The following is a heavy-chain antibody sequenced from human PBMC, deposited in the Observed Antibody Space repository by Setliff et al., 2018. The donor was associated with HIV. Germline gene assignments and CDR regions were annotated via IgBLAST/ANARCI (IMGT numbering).Heavy chain of an antibody. Sequence: ASVKVSCKASGYTFTSYDISWVRQATGQGLEWMGWINPNSGNTGYAQKFQGRVAMTRDTSINTVYMELSSLRSEDTAVYYCARRIAFDIWGQGTMVTVSS. V-gene: IGHV1-8*02. CDR3: ARRIAFDI. CDR1: GYTFTSYD. CDR2: INPNSGNT. J-gene: IGHJ3*02.